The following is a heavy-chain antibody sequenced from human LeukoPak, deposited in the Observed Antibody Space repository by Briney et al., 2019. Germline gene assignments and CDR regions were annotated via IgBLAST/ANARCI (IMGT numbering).Heavy chain of an antibody. J-gene: IGHJ1*01. CDR2: INPSGGST. V-gene: IGHV1-46*03. CDR1: GYTFTSYY. CDR3: ARAHLYCTNGVCLEYFQH. Sequence: ASVKVSCKASGYTFTSYYIHWVRQAPGQGLEWMGIINPSGGSTSYAQKFQGRVTMTRDTSTSTVYMELSSLRSEDTAVYYCARAHLYCTNGVCLEYFQHWGQGTLVTVSS. D-gene: IGHD2-8*01.